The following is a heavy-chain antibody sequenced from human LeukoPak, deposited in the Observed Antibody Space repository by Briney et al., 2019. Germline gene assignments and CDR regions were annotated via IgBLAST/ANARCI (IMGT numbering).Heavy chain of an antibody. D-gene: IGHD4-23*01. Sequence: GGSLRLSCAASGLTFSSYAMHWVRQAPGKGLEWVAVISYDGSNKYYADSVKGRFTISRDNAKNSLYLQMNSLRAEDTAVYYCARDLSTVVTPSGYDYWGQGTLVTVSS. J-gene: IGHJ4*02. CDR2: ISYDGSNK. CDR1: GLTFSSYA. CDR3: ARDLSTVVTPSGYDY. V-gene: IGHV3-30-3*01.